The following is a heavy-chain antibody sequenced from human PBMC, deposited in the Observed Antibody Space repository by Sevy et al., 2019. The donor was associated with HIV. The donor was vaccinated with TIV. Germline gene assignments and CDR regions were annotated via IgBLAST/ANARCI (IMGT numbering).Heavy chain of an antibody. CDR1: GFTFSIYA. D-gene: IGHD3-10*01. V-gene: IGHV3-23*01. CDR3: AKDRVSGTYYTGDFDY. CDR2: ISITGGST. Sequence: GGSLRRSCAASGFTFSIYAMSWVRQAPGKGLEWVSVISITGGSTYYADSVKGRFTISRDNSKNTLYLQMNTLRAEDTAVYYCAKDRVSGTYYTGDFDYWGQGTLVTVSS. J-gene: IGHJ4*02.